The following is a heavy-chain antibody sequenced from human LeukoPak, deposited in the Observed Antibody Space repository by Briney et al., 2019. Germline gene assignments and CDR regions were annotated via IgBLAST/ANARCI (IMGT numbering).Heavy chain of an antibody. J-gene: IGHJ4*02. CDR2: IASTAHGGTT. V-gene: IGHV3-15*04. CDR3: TEGLDY. Sequence: PGGSLRLSCAASGFIFSYVWMSWVRRAPGQGLEWVGRIASTAHGGTTDYAAPVKGRFTISRDDSKDTLYLQMNSLKSEDTAVYFCTEGLDYWGQGTLVTVSS. CDR1: GFIFSYVW.